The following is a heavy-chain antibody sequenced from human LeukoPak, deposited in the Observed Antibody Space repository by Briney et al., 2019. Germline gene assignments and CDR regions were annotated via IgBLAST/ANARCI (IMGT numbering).Heavy chain of an antibody. V-gene: IGHV1-69*04. CDR3: ARDDLGTYDAFDI. CDR2: IIPILGIA. D-gene: IGHD1-1*01. J-gene: IGHJ3*02. CDR1: GGTFSSYA. Sequence: SVKVSCKASGGTFSSYAISWVRQAPGPGLEWMGRIIPILGIANYAQTFQGRVTITADKSTSTAYMELSSLRSEDTAVYYCARDDLGTYDAFDIWGQGTMVTVSS.